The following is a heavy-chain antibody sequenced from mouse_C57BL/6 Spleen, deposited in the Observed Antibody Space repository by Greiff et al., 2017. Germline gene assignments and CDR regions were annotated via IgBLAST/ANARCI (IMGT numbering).Heavy chain of an antibody. CDR3: ARGYGNYDARDY. Sequence: VQLQQSGPELVKPGASVKISCKASGYTFTDYYMNWVKPSHGKSLEWIGDINPNNGGTSYNQKFKGKATLTVDKSSSTAYMELRSLTSEDSAVYYCARGYGNYDARDYWGQGTSVTVSS. V-gene: IGHV1-26*01. CDR2: INPNNGGT. CDR1: GYTFTDYY. J-gene: IGHJ4*01. D-gene: IGHD2-10*02.